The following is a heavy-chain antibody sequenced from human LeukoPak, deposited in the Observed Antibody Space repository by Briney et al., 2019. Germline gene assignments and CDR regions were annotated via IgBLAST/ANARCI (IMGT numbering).Heavy chain of an antibody. CDR2: IKQEGSEK. V-gene: IGHV3-7*01. CDR3: ARDRYDSETYWYFDL. Sequence: PGGTLRLSCAASGFTFSSYGMSWVRQAPGKGLEWVANIKQEGSEKYYVDSVKGRFTISRDNAKNSLFLQMNYLRVEDTAVYYCARDRYDSETYWYFDLWGRGTLVTVSS. J-gene: IGHJ2*01. D-gene: IGHD3-3*01. CDR1: GFTFSSYG.